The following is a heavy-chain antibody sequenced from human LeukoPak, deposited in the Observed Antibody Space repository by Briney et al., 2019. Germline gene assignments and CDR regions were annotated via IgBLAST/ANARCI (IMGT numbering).Heavy chain of an antibody. V-gene: IGHV5-51*01. J-gene: IGHJ3*02. CDR1: GYSFTNYW. CDR3: ARPIVYDSSGYYPGAFDI. Sequence: VESLKISCQGSGYSFTNYWIGWVRQMPGKGLECVGIIYPGDSDTRYSPSFQGQVTISADKSISTAYLQWSSLKASDTAMYYCARPIVYDSSGYYPGAFDIWGQGTMVTVSS. D-gene: IGHD3-22*01. CDR2: IYPGDSDT.